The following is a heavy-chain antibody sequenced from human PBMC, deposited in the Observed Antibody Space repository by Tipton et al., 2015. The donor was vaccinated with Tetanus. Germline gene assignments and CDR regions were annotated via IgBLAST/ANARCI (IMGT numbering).Heavy chain of an antibody. D-gene: IGHD3-3*01. J-gene: IGHJ4*02. CDR3: ARESITIFGVVSIDC. V-gene: IGHV4-4*02. CDR1: GGSIRSSNW. CDR2: IYHSGTT. Sequence: TLSLTCAVSGGSIRSSNWWSWVRQTPGKGLEWIGEIYHSGTTNYNQSLKSRVTMSVDNSKNQFSRKLNSVTAADTAVYYCARESITIFGVVSIDCWGQGTLVTVSS.